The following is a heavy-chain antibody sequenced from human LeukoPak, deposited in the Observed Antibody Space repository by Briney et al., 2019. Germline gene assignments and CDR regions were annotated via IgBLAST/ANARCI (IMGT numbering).Heavy chain of an antibody. V-gene: IGHV3-23*01. Sequence: GGSLRLSCAASGFTLSSYGMSWVRQAPAKGLEWVSTLSARGDSTYYVDSVKGRFTTSRDNSKNTLYLQMDSLRAEDAAVYFCAKRDCSDNNCYFVNWGQGTLVTVSS. CDR1: GFTLSSYG. CDR2: LSARGDST. CDR3: AKRDCSDNNCYFVN. D-gene: IGHD1-20*01. J-gene: IGHJ4*02.